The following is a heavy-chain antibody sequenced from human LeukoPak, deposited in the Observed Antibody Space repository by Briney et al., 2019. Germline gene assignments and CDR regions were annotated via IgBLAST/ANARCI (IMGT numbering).Heavy chain of an antibody. CDR2: IKQDGSEK. J-gene: IGHJ4*02. CDR1: KFTFSTYR. V-gene: IGHV3-7*01. D-gene: IGHD1-26*01. Sequence: PGGSLRLSCAASKFTFSTYRMSWVRQAPGKGLEWVANIKQDGSEKYYVDSVKGRFTISRDNAKNSLYLQMNSLRAEDTAVYYCARRRYSGSSQHFDYWGLGTLVTVSS. CDR3: ARRRYSGSSQHFDY.